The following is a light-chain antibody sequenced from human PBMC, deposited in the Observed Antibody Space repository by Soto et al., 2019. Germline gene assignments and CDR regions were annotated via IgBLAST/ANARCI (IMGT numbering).Light chain of an antibody. J-gene: IGLJ2*01. Sequence: SVLTQPPSVSGAPGQTVTISCTGSSSNIGAGYDVHWYQQLPGTAPKLLIYGNTNRPSGVPDRFSGSKSGTSASLAITGLQAEDEADYYCQSHDSSLSGVLFGGGTQLTVL. CDR3: QSHDSSLSGVL. CDR2: GNT. CDR1: SSNIGAGYD. V-gene: IGLV1-40*01.